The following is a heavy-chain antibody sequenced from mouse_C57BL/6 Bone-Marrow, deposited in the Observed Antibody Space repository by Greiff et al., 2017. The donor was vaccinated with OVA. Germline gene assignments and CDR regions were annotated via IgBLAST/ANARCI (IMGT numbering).Heavy chain of an antibody. CDR3: ARRGGAWLPLPY. J-gene: IGHJ3*01. CDR2: IYPRDGSN. V-gene: IGHV1-85*01. D-gene: IGHD2-2*01. Sequence: VQLQQSGPELVKPGASVKLSCKASGYTFTSYDINWVKQRPGQGLGWNGLIYPRDGSNKYNEKFKGKATLTVDTSSSTAYMELHSLKSEDSAVYFCARRGGAWLPLPYWGQGTLVTVSA. CDR1: GYTFTSYD.